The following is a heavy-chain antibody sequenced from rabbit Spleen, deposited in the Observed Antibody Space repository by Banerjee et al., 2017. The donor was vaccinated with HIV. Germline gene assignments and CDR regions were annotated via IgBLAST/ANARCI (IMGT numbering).Heavy chain of an antibody. CDR1: GFDFSGGYD. D-gene: IGHD1-1*01. J-gene: IGHJ4*01. CDR2: GDIGSSGST. V-gene: IGHV1S45*01. Sequence: QEQLVESGGGLVQPEGSLTLTCTASGFDFSGGYDMCWVRQAPGKGLEWIGCGDIGSSGSTWYASWVNGRFTISKTSSTTVTLQLNSLTVADTATYFCTRDGIGSGWYFNLWGQGTLVTVS. CDR3: TRDGIGSGWYFNL.